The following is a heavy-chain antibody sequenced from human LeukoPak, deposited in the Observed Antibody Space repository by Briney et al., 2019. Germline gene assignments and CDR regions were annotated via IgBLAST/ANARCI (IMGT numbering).Heavy chain of an antibody. CDR3: ARAFWSGSTPAFDI. CDR2: MNPNSGNT. V-gene: IGHV1-8*03. CDR1: GYTFTSYD. D-gene: IGHD3-3*01. Sequence: ASVKVSCKASGYTFTSYDINWVRQATGQGLEWMGWMNPNSGNTGYAQKFQGRVTITRNTSISTAYMELSSLRSEDTAVYYCARAFWSGSTPAFDIWGQGTMVTVSS. J-gene: IGHJ3*02.